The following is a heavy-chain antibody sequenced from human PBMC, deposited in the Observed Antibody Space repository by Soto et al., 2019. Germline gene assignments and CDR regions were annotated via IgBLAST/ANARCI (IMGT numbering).Heavy chain of an antibody. CDR2: VNPSGGST. CDR1: GYLFTAYS. J-gene: IGHJ1*01. CDR3: AREENCSGGTWYSEYFHR. Sequence: ASVKVSCKASGYLFTAYSMHWVRLAPGQGLEWMGVVNPSGGSTKYAQNFQGRVTMTRDTSTTTIYMELSSPRSDDTAIYYWAREENCSGGTWYSEYFHRWGQGTLVTVSS. D-gene: IGHD2-15*01. V-gene: IGHV1-46*01.